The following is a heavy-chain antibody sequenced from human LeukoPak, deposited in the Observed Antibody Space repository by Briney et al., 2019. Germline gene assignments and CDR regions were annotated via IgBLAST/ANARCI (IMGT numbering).Heavy chain of an antibody. D-gene: IGHD3-22*01. J-gene: IGHJ2*01. CDR2: IYTSGST. V-gene: IGHV4-4*07. CDR1: GGSISSYY. Sequence: SETLSLTCTVSGGSISSYYWSWIRQPAGKGLEWIGRIYTSGSTNYNPSLKSRVTMSVDTSKNQFSLKLSSVTAADTAVYYCARDNYYYDSSGYWTGLWYFDLWGRGTLVTVSS. CDR3: ARDNYYYDSSGYWTGLWYFDL.